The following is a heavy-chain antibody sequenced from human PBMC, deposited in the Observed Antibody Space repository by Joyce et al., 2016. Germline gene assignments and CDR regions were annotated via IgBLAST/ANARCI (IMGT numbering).Heavy chain of an antibody. J-gene: IGHJ5*02. V-gene: IGHV3-49*03. D-gene: IGHD1-14*01. CDR1: GFTFRDYA. Sequence: EVQVVESGGRLVQPGRSLRLSCTVSGFTFRDYAMSWFRQAPGKGLEWVSFIRSNDYGGTTEHAASVKGRFTISRDDSKSITYLQMNSLKIEDTAVYYCARDPLWSGRFPEDWVDPWGQGTLVTVSS. CDR2: IRSNDYGGTT. CDR3: ARDPLWSGRFPEDWVDP.